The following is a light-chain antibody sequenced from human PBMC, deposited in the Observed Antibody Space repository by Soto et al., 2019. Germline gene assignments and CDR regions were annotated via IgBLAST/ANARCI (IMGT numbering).Light chain of an antibody. CDR3: QQYNSYPLT. Sequence: DIQMTQSPSTLSASVGDRVTITCRASQSISRYLAWYQQKPGKAPKLLIDKASNLESGVPSRFSGSGSGTEFTLTISSLQPDDFATYYCQQYNSYPLTFGGGTKVEI. CDR1: QSISRY. V-gene: IGKV1-5*03. CDR2: KAS. J-gene: IGKJ4*01.